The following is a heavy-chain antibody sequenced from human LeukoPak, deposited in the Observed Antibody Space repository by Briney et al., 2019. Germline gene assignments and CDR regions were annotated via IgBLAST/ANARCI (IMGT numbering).Heavy chain of an antibody. Sequence: GSLRLSCAASGFTFSSYEMNWVRQAPGKGLEWVSYISSSGSTMYYADSVKGRFTISRDNAKNSLYLQMNSLRAEDTAVYYCAELGITMIGGVWGKGTTVTISP. J-gene: IGHJ6*04. CDR3: AELGITMIGGV. CDR1: GFTFSSYE. CDR2: ISSSGSTM. V-gene: IGHV3-48*03. D-gene: IGHD3-10*02.